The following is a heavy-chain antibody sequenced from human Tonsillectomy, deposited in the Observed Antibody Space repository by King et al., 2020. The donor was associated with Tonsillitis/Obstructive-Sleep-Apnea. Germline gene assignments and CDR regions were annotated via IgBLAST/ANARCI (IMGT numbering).Heavy chain of an antibody. D-gene: IGHD3-22*01. CDR3: ARSRYYYDSSGYPDAFDI. CDR2: IWYDGSNK. V-gene: IGHV3-33*01. J-gene: IGHJ3*02. Sequence: VQLVESGGGVVQPGRSLRLSCAASGFTFSSYGMHWVRQAPGKGLEWGAVIWYDGSNKYYADSVKGRFTISRDNSKNTLYLQMNSLRAEDTAVYYCARSRYYYDSSGYPDAFDIWGQGTMVTVSS. CDR1: GFTFSSYG.